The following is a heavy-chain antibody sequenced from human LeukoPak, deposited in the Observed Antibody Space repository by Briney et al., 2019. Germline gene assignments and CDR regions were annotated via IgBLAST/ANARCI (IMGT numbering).Heavy chain of an antibody. Sequence: GGSLRLSCAASGFSFSNYWMHWVRQAPGEGLVCVSRINGDGSSTAYADSVKGRFTISRDNAKNTLYLQMNSPRADDTAVYYCAREMYRDYGGHDYWGQGTLVTVSS. CDR2: INGDGSST. J-gene: IGHJ4*02. V-gene: IGHV3-74*01. CDR1: GFSFSNYW. D-gene: IGHD4-23*01. CDR3: AREMYRDYGGHDY.